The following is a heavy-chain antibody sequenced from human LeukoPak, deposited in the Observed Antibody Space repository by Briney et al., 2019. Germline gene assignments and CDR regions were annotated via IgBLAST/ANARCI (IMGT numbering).Heavy chain of an antibody. D-gene: IGHD4-17*01. J-gene: IGHJ4*02. Sequence: ASVKVSCKASGYTFTSYDINWVRQATGQGLEWMGWMNPNSGNTGYARKFQGRVTMTGNTSISTAYMELSSLRSEDTAVYYCARGVSVTTVTTYGYWGQGTLVTVSS. CDR3: ARGVSVTTVTTYGY. CDR1: GYTFTSYD. V-gene: IGHV1-8*01. CDR2: MNPNSGNT.